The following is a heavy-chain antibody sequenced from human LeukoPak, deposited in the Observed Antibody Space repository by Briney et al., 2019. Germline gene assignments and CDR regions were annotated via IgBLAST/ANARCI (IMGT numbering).Heavy chain of an antibody. CDR3: ARASTGATTFDY. V-gene: IGHV4-34*01. CDR2: INHSGST. Sequence: SETLSLTCAVYGGSFSGYYWSWIRQPPGKGLEWIGEINHSGSTNYNPSLKSRVTISVDTSKNQFSLKLSPVTAADTAVYYCARASTGATTFDYWGQGTLVTVSS. D-gene: IGHD5-12*01. CDR1: GGSFSGYY. J-gene: IGHJ4*02.